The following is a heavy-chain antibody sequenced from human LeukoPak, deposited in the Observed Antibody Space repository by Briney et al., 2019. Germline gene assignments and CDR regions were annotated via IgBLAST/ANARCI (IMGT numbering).Heavy chain of an antibody. CDR3: ARENWVFDY. D-gene: IGHD7-27*01. V-gene: IGHV4-38-2*02. J-gene: IGHJ4*02. Sequence: PSETLSLTCVVSGYSISSGYHWGWIRQPPGKGLEWIGSVYRSGTTYYDPSFKSRVTISVDTSKNQISLKVRSVTAADTAMYYCARENWVFDYWGQGTLVTVSS. CDR1: GYSISSGYH. CDR2: VYRSGTT.